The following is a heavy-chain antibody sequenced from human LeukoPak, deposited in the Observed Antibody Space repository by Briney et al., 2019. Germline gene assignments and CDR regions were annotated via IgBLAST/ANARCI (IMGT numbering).Heavy chain of an antibody. CDR2: INHSGST. CDR3: ARDLESRGIAVAAPGGY. J-gene: IGHJ4*02. D-gene: IGHD6-19*01. V-gene: IGHV4-34*01. CDR1: GGSFSGYY. Sequence: SETLSLTCAVYGGSFSGYYWSWIRQPPGKGLEWIGEINHSGSTNYNPSLKSRVTISVDTSKNQFSLKLSSVTAADTAVYYCARDLESRGIAVAAPGGYWGQGTLVTVSS.